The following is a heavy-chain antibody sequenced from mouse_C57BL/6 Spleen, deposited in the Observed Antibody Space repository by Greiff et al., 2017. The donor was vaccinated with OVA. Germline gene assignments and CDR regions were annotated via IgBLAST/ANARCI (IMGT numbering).Heavy chain of an antibody. CDR1: GYTFTSYW. CDR2: INPSNGGT. J-gene: IGHJ1*03. Sequence: QVHVKQPGTELVKPGASVKLSCKASGYTFTSYWMHWVKQRPGQGLEWIGTINPSNGGTNYNEKFKSKATLTVDNSSSTAYMQLSSLTSEDSAVYYGARYYSNYNWYFDVWGTGTTVTVSS. V-gene: IGHV1-53*01. D-gene: IGHD2-5*01. CDR3: ARYYSNYNWYFDV.